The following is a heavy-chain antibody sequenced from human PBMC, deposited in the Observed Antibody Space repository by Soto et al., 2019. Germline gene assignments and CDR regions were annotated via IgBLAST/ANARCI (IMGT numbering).Heavy chain of an antibody. D-gene: IGHD1-26*01. Sequence: PSETLSLTCAVSGGSISSGGYYWGWIRQPPGKGMEWIGYIYYNGSTNYNPSLKSRVTISVETSKNQFSLKLSSVIAADSAVYYCARVSGSYYYGMDVWGQGTTVTVSS. V-gene: IGHV4-61*08. CDR3: ARVSGSYYYGMDV. CDR2: IYYNGST. CDR1: GGSISSGGYY. J-gene: IGHJ6*02.